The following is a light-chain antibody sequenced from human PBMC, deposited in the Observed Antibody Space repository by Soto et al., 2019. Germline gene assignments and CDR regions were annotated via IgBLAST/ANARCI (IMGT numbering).Light chain of an antibody. V-gene: IGLV2-14*01. J-gene: IGLJ1*01. Sequence: QSVLTQPASVSGSPGQSITISCTGTSSDVGGYNYVSWYQQHPGKAPKLMIYEVSNRPSGVYNRFSGSKSGNTASLTISGLQAEDEADYYCSSYTSSSTLFSVFGTGTKVTVL. CDR2: EVS. CDR3: SSYTSSSTLFSV. CDR1: SSDVGGYNY.